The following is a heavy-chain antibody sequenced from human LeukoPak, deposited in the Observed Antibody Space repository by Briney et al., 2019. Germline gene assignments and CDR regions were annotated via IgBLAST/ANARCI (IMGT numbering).Heavy chain of an antibody. Sequence: GGSLRLSCAGSGFTFSRYWMTWVRQAPGKGLEWVANIKQDGSEKYYVDSVKGRFTISRDNAKNSLYLQMNSLRAEDTAVYYCAIPPLSGTGSSRPLAEMDVWGQGTTVTVSS. CDR2: IKQDGSEK. CDR3: AIPPLSGTGSSRPLAEMDV. J-gene: IGHJ6*02. CDR1: GFTFSRYW. V-gene: IGHV3-7*01. D-gene: IGHD3-10*01.